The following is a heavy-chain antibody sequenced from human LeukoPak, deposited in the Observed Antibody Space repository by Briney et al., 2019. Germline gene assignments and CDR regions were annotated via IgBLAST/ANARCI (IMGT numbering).Heavy chain of an antibody. D-gene: IGHD2-15*01. CDR2: IYYSGST. CDR1: GGSISSGDYS. Sequence: KPSETLSLTCTVSGGSISSGDYSWSWIRQPPGKGLEWIGYIYYSGSTYYNPSLKSRVTISVDTSKNQFSLKLSSVTAADTAVYYCARVLEGYCSGGSCKLFDYWGQGTLVTVSS. CDR3: ARVLEGYCSGGSCKLFDY. V-gene: IGHV4-30-4*01. J-gene: IGHJ4*02.